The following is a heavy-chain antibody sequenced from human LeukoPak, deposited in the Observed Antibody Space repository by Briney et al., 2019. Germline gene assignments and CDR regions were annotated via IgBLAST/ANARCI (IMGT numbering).Heavy chain of an antibody. V-gene: IGHV3-23*01. J-gene: IGHJ4*02. CDR3: AKQQLWLFSLDY. CDR2: IRCDGSSI. Sequence: GGSLRLSCAASGFTFSSYAMSWVRQAPGKGLEWVSAIRCDGSSIHYADSVKGRFTISRDNSKNTLYLQMNSLRAEDTAVYYCAKQQLWLFSLDYWGQGTLVTVSS. CDR1: GFTFSSYA. D-gene: IGHD5-18*01.